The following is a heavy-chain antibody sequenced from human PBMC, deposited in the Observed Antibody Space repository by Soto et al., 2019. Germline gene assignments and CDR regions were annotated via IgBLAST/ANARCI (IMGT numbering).Heavy chain of an antibody. J-gene: IGHJ2*01. CDR1: GTSVRHFY. D-gene: IGHD6-13*01. CDR2: IYSTGTT. Sequence: SETLSLTCKVSGTSVRHFYWSWIRQSAGKGLEWIGRIYSTGTTNFNPSLKSRLTMSMDMSKTQVSLNLTSVTAADTAVYYCVRDRADFSSTYYHYFSVWGRGTLVTVSS. V-gene: IGHV4-4*07. CDR3: VRDRADFSSTYYHYFSV.